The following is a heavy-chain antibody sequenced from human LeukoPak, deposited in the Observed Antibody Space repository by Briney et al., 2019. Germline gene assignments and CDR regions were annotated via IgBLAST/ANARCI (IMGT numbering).Heavy chain of an antibody. Sequence: GRSLRLSCAASGFTFSSYGMHWVRQAPGKGLEWVAVIWYDGSNKYYADSVKGRFTISRDNSKNTLYLQMNSLRAEDTAVYYCARDDAGIAVAGKGGTDYWGQGTLVTVSS. CDR1: GFTFSSYG. CDR3: ARDDAGIAVAGKGGTDY. D-gene: IGHD6-19*01. V-gene: IGHV3-33*01. J-gene: IGHJ4*02. CDR2: IWYDGSNK.